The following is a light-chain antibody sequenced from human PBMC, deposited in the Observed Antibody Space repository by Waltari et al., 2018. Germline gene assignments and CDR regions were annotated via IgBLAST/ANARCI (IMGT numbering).Light chain of an antibody. J-gene: IGLJ1*01. Sequence: SYELTQPPSVSVSPGQTARITCSGHEFPRKYAYWFQQKSGQAPRLVIDEDTKRPSGRPERLSGASSGTGATLTITGAQVDDEADYYCYSSDSTGLRVFGGGTTVVVL. CDR3: YSSDSTGLRV. CDR2: EDT. CDR1: EFPRKY. V-gene: IGLV3-10*01.